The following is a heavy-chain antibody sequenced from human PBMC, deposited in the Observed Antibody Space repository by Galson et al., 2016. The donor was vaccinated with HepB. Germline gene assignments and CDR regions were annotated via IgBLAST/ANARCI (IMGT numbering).Heavy chain of an antibody. CDR2: IYYNGNT. V-gene: IGHV4-31*03. CDR3: AIGPDLVATLEI. Sequence: TLSLTCSISGGSINRDGYYGSWIRQHPGKGLEWIGYIYYNGNTNYNSSLKGRATISLGSSKSQFSLNLTSVTAADTAVYYCAIGPDLVATLEIWGQGTLVTVSS. D-gene: IGHD5-12*01. J-gene: IGHJ4*02. CDR1: GGSINRDGYY.